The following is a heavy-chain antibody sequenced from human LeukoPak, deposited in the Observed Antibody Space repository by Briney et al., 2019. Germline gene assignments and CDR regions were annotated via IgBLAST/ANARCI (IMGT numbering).Heavy chain of an antibody. CDR3: ARDREAPRYSSSWYYFDH. V-gene: IGHV3-30-3*01. Sequence: PGGSLRLSCAASGFTFSSYAMHWVRQAPGKGLEWVAVISYDGSNKYYADSVKGRFTISRDNSKNTLYLQMNSLRAEDTAVYYCARDREAPRYSSSWYYFDHWGQGTLVTVSS. CDR1: GFTFSSYA. CDR2: ISYDGSNK. D-gene: IGHD6-13*01. J-gene: IGHJ4*02.